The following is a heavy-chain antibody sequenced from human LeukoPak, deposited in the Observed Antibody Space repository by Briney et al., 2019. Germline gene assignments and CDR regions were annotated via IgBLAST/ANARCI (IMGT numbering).Heavy chain of an antibody. CDR2: FGSIGST. J-gene: IGHJ4*02. D-gene: IGHD7-27*01. V-gene: IGHV3-23*01. Sequence: GGSLRLSCAASGFSITSQAVFWVRQAPGKGLEWVSGFGSIGSTDYADSVKGRFAISRDNSKNTLYLQMNSLRDEDTAVYYCAREANWASDWGQGAQVTVSS. CDR1: GFSITSQA. CDR3: AREANWASD.